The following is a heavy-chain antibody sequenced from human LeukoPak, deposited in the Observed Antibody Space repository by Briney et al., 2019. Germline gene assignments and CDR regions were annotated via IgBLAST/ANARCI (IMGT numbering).Heavy chain of an antibody. D-gene: IGHD1-14*01. J-gene: IGHJ4*02. CDR1: GFTFSSYA. Sequence: PGGSLRLSCAASGFTFSSYAMHWVCQAPGKGLEWVAVISYDGSEKYYAESVKGRFTISRDSSKNTLYLQMNSLRPEDTAVYYCAREVGSINDYWGQGTLVTVSS. CDR2: ISYDGSEK. CDR3: AREVGSINDY. V-gene: IGHV3-30*04.